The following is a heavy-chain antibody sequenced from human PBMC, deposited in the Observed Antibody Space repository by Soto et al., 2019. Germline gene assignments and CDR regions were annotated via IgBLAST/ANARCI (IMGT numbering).Heavy chain of an antibody. CDR2: FYYSGST. V-gene: IGHV4-59*01. CDR3: ARGTLTSYFDY. CDR1: GGSISSYY. Sequence: QVQLQESGPGLVKPSETLSLTCTVSGGSISSYYWSWIRQPPGKGLEWIGYFYYSGSTNYNPSLRSRVSISVDTSKNQFSLKLSSVTAADTAVYYCARGTLTSYFDYWGQGPLVTVSS. J-gene: IGHJ4*02.